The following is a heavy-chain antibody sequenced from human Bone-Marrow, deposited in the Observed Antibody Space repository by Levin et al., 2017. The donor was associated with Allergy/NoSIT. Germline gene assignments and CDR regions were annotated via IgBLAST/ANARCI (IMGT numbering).Heavy chain of an antibody. D-gene: IGHD1-1*01. J-gene: IGHJ3*02. CDR3: ARGRRYMPTDAYEI. CDR1: GYSITRGYY. Sequence: SETLSLTCAVSGYSITRGYYWTWLRQTPEKGLEWIGSLSHSGSTFYNPSLKSRVTISVDTSKNQFSLTLSSVTAADTAVFYCARGRRYMPTDAYEIWGQGTWVTVSS. CDR2: LSHSGST. V-gene: IGHV4-38-2*01.